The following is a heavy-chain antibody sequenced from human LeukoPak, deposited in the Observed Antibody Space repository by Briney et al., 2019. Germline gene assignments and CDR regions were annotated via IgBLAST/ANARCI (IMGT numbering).Heavy chain of an antibody. Sequence: GASVKVSCKASGYTFTNYGISWVRQAPGQGLEWMGWINPYNGNTNFAQKLQGRVTMTTDTSTSTAYMELRSLRSDDTAVYYCARDLYCGGDCYPGYFDYWGQGTLVTVSS. D-gene: IGHD2-21*02. CDR2: INPYNGNT. J-gene: IGHJ4*02. CDR1: GYTFTNYG. CDR3: ARDLYCGGDCYPGYFDY. V-gene: IGHV1-18*01.